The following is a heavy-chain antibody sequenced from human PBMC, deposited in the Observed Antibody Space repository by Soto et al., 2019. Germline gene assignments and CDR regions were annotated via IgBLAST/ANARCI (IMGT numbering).Heavy chain of an antibody. J-gene: IGHJ4*03. Sequence: SETLSLTCTVSGGSISIGGYYWSWIRQHPGKGLEWIGYIYYSGSTYYNPSLKSRVTISVDTSKNQFSLKLSSVTAADTAVYYCARDPPDSTPPIWGQGTMVTLSS. CDR3: ARDPPDSTPPI. CDR2: IYYSGST. D-gene: IGHD3-22*01. V-gene: IGHV4-31*03. CDR1: GGSISIGGYY.